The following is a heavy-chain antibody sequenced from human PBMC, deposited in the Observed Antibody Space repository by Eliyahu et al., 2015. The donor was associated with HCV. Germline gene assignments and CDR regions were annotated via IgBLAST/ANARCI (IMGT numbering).Heavy chain of an antibody. CDR3: ASSRAGVAYLDS. CDR2: ISASGGGT. Sequence: EVQLLESGGGLVQPGGSLRLSCAASGFTFSTYGMNWVRQAPGKGLEWVSTISASGGGTSYADSVGGRFTISRDDSEHTLYLQMNSLRDGDTAVYYCASSRAGVAYLDSWGQGTLVTVSS. V-gene: IGHV3-23*01. J-gene: IGHJ4*02. CDR1: GFTFSTYG. D-gene: IGHD6-19*01.